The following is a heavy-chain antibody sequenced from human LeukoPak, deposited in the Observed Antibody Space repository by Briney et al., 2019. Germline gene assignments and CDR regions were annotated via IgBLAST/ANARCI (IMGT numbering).Heavy chain of an antibody. CDR1: GFTVSSNY. CDR2: ISGSGGST. Sequence: GGSLRLSCAASGFTVSSNYMSWVRQAPGKGLEWVSAISGSGGSTYYADSVKGRFTISRDNSKNTLYLQMNSLRAEDTAVYYCAKVRKEVVTRYFDYWGQGTLVTVSS. V-gene: IGHV3-23*01. D-gene: IGHD4-23*01. J-gene: IGHJ4*02. CDR3: AKVRKEVVTRYFDY.